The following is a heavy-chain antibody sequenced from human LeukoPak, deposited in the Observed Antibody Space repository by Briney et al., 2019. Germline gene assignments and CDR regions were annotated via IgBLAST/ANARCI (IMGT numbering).Heavy chain of an antibody. V-gene: IGHV2-5*02. CDR1: GFSLSSTGVA. Sequence: ESGPTLVKPTQTLTLTCTLSGFSLSSTGVAVGWVRQPPGKALEWLGIINGDDDRHYSPSLTSRLTITKDTSRTQVVLTMTNVDPVDTATYYCALQPFYDSSGYYNPTSWSWGQGSLVTVSS. CDR2: INGDDDR. CDR3: ALQPFYDSSGYYNPTSWS. D-gene: IGHD3-22*01. J-gene: IGHJ5*02.